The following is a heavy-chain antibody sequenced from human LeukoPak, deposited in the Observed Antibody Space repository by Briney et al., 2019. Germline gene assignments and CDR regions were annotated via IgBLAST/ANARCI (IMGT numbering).Heavy chain of an antibody. CDR1: GGSISSYY. V-gene: IGHV4-59*01. J-gene: IGHJ4*02. D-gene: IGHD3/OR15-3a*01. Sequence: SETLSLTCTVSGGSISSYYWSWIRQPPGKGLEWIGYIYYSGSTNYNPSLKSRVTISVDTSKNQFSLKLSSVTAADTAVYYCARDRGYRGYVGWTGGIYYFDYWGRGTLVTVSS. CDR3: ARDRGYRGYVGWTGGIYYFDY. CDR2: IYYSGST.